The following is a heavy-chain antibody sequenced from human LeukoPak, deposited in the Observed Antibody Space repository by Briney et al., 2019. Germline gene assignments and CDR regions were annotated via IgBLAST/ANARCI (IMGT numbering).Heavy chain of an antibody. CDR2: IYYSGST. Sequence: SQTLSPTCTVSGGSISSGDYYWSWIRQPPGKGLEWIGYIYYSGSTYYNPSLKSRVTISVDTSKNQFSLKLSSVTAADTAVYYCARVRYYDFWSGRPPGVFDYWGQGTLVTVSS. V-gene: IGHV4-30-4*01. J-gene: IGHJ4*02. D-gene: IGHD3-3*01. CDR1: GGSISSGDYY. CDR3: ARVRYYDFWSGRPPGVFDY.